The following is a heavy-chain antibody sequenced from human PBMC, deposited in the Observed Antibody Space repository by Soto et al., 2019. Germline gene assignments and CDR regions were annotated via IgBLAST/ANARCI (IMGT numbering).Heavy chain of an antibody. V-gene: IGHV3-74*01. CDR2: ISSGGTYT. CDR3: ARTFVDGMAGFGP. J-gene: IGHJ5*02. Sequence: GGSLRLSCAASGFTLSTYWMPWVRQVPGKGLGWVSRISSGGTYTNYADSVKGRFTISRDSARNTLFLQMNYLTGEDTAVYYCARTFVDGMAGFGPWGQGTLVTVSS. CDR1: GFTLSTYW. D-gene: IGHD2-15*01.